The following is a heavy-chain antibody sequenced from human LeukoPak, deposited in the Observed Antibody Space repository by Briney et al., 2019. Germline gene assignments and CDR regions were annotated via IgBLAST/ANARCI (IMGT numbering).Heavy chain of an antibody. CDR1: GYTFTGYY. CDR3: ARAGGIAVADSFDY. V-gene: IGHV1-2*02. D-gene: IGHD6-19*01. J-gene: IGHJ4*02. CDR2: INPNSGGT. Sequence: ASVKVSCKASGYTFTGYYMHWVRQAPGQGLEWMGWINPNSGGTNYAQKFQGRVTMTRDTSISTAYMELSRLRSDDTAAYYCARAGGIAVADSFDYWGQGTLVTVSS.